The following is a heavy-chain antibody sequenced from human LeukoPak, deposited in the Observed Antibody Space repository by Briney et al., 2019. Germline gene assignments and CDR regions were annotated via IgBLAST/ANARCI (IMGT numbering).Heavy chain of an antibody. D-gene: IGHD6-13*01. V-gene: IGHV3-23*01. J-gene: IGHJ4*02. CDR3: AKDIDPSPYSSSWNY. CDR2: ISGSGGST. CDR1: GFTFSSYA. Sequence: GGSLRRSCAASGFTFSSYAMSWVRQAPGKGLEWVSAISGSGGSTYYADSVKGRFTISRDNSKNTLYLQMNSLRAEDTAVYYCAKDIDPSPYSSSWNYWGQGTLVTVSS.